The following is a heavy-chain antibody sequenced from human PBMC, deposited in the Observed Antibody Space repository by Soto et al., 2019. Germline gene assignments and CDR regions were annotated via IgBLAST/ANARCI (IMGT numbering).Heavy chain of an antibody. Sequence: SETLSLTCAVSGGSISSSNWWSWVRQPPGKGLEWIGEIYHSGSTNYNPSLKSRVTISVDKSKNQFSLKLSSVTAADTAVYYCARFTYYYDSSGYPLDLFDYWGQGTLVTVS. CDR3: ARFTYYYDSSGYPLDLFDY. J-gene: IGHJ4*02. CDR2: IYHSGST. CDR1: GGSISSSNW. D-gene: IGHD3-22*01. V-gene: IGHV4-4*02.